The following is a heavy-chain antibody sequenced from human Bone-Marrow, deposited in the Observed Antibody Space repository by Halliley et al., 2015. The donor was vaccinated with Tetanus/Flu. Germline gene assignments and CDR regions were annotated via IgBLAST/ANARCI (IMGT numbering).Heavy chain of an antibody. V-gene: IGHV4-4*01. CDR1: GGSITTSNW. Sequence: LSLTCAVSGGSITTSNWWSWVRQPPGKGLEWIGEIYHGGATHYDPALESRVTISVDKSNNQFSLRLTSLTAADTAVYFCAGHLATRGTRGFDSWGQGALVTVSS. CDR2: IYHGGAT. J-gene: IGHJ4*02. D-gene: IGHD3-10*01. CDR3: AGHLATRGTRGFDS.